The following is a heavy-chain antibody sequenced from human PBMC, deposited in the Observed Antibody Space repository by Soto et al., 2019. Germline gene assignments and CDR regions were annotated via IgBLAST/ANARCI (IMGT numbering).Heavy chain of an antibody. CDR2: INHSGST. D-gene: IGHD3-9*01. J-gene: IGHJ6*02. CDR1: GGSFSGYY. V-gene: IGHV4-34*01. Sequence: PSETLSLTCAVYGGSFSGYYWSWIRQPPGKGLEWIGEINHSGSTNYNPSLKSRVTISVDTSKNQFPLKLSSETAADTAVPYCARGGPHYHTLTERNYSGMDVWGQGTTVTVSS. CDR3: ARGGPHYHTLTERNYSGMDV.